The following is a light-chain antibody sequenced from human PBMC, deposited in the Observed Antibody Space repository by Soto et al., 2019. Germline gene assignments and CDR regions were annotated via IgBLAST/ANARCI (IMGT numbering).Light chain of an antibody. CDR2: TVS. CDR3: MQRLEFPLT. J-gene: IGKJ4*01. Sequence: IVMTQPPVSLPVPPGEPASISCRYSQSLLDRDDGNIYLDWYVQKPGQSPQLLIYTVSYRAPGVPDRFSGIGSGTDFTLQISRVEADDVGVYYCMQRLEFPLTFGGGTKVDI. V-gene: IGKV2-40*01. CDR1: QSLLDRDDGNIY.